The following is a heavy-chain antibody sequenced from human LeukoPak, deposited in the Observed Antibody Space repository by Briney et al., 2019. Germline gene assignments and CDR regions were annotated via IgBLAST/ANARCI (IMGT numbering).Heavy chain of an antibody. V-gene: IGHV4-34*01. D-gene: IGHD6-25*01. CDR3: PRGGSGGFHNWFDP. J-gene: IGHJ5*02. CDR2: INHSGST. Sequence: SETLSLTCAVYGGSFSGYYWSWIRQPPGKGLEWIGEINHSGSTNYNPSLKSRVTISVDTSKNQFSLKLSSVTAADTAVYYCPRGGSGGFHNWFDPWGQGTLVTVSS. CDR1: GGSFSGYY.